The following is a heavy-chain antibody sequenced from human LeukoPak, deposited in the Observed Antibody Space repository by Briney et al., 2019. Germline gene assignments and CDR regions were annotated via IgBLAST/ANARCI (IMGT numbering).Heavy chain of an antibody. Sequence: GGSLRLSCAASGFTFSTYWMHWVRQAPGKGLVWVARINGDGSNTIYTDSVKGRFTISRDNAKNSLYLQMNSLRAEDTAVYYCVRDRGSRWFGPIDYWGQGSLVTVSS. CDR3: VRDRGSRWFGPIDY. CDR1: GFTFSTYW. CDR2: INGDGSNT. J-gene: IGHJ4*02. V-gene: IGHV3-74*01. D-gene: IGHD6-13*01.